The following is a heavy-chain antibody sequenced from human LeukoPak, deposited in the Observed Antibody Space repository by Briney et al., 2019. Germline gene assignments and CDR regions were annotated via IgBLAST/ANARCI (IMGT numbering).Heavy chain of an antibody. CDR2: ISGSGGST. D-gene: IGHD2-2*01. CDR1: GFTFSSYA. V-gene: IGHV3-23*01. Sequence: PGGSLRLSCAASGFTFSSYAMSWVRQAPGQGLEWVSAISGSGGSTYYADSVKGRFTISRDNSKNTLYLQMNSLRAEDTAVYYCAKKNRDIVVVPAATYDYWGQGTLVTVSS. J-gene: IGHJ4*02. CDR3: AKKNRDIVVVPAATYDY.